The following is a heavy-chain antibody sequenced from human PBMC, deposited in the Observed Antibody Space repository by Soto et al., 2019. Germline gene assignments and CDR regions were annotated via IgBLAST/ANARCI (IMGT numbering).Heavy chain of an antibody. Sequence: PGGSLRLSCAASGFTFSSYWMHWVRQAPGKGLVWVSRINSDGSSTSYADSVKGRFTISRDNAKNTLYLQMNSLRAEDTAVYYCAREEWFGELLIPHSFDYWGQGTLVTVSS. CDR1: GFTFSSYW. CDR2: INSDGSST. V-gene: IGHV3-74*01. CDR3: AREEWFGELLIPHSFDY. J-gene: IGHJ4*02. D-gene: IGHD3-10*01.